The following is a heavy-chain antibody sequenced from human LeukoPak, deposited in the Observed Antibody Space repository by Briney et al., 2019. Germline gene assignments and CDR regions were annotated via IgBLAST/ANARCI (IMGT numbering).Heavy chain of an antibody. CDR2: IWYDGSDK. Sequence: GGSLRLSCAASGFTFSGYGMHWVRQAPAKGLERVAVIWYDGSDKYYADSVKGRFTISRDNSKNTLYLQMNSLGAEDTAVYYCAKGPGRRLGELSSWGQGTLVTVSS. J-gene: IGHJ5*02. D-gene: IGHD3-16*02. CDR1: GFTFSGYG. CDR3: AKGPGRRLGELSS. V-gene: IGHV3-33*06.